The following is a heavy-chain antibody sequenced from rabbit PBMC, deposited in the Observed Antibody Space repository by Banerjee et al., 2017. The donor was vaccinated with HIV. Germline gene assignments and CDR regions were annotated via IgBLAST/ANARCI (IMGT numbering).Heavy chain of an antibody. D-gene: IGHD2-1*01. V-gene: IGHV1S45*01. J-gene: IGHJ3*01. CDR1: GFSFSNKYV. CDR3: VRDTYDDYGDYTRLDL. Sequence: QEQLEESGGDLVKPEGSLTLTCTASGFSFSNKYVMCWVRQAPGKGLEWIGYIDPVFGSTYYASWVNGRFTISSHNAQNTVFLQMTSLTAADTATYFCVRDTYDDYGDYTRLDLWGPGTLVTVS. CDR2: IDPVFGST.